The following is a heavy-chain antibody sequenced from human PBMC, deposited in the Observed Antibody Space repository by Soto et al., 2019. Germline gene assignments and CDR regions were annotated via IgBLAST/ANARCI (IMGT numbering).Heavy chain of an antibody. V-gene: IGHV3-9*01. CDR3: VKSKFSSSWKGALDY. J-gene: IGHJ4*02. Sequence: VQLVASGGALVETGRSLRLSCTASGFTFDNYAMYWVRQHPGKGLEWVSSITWDSGSLAYAASVKGRFTISRDNAKKSLFLEMNDLRVEDTAVYHCVKSKFSSSWKGALDYWGQGTLVSVSS. D-gene: IGHD6-13*01. CDR2: ITWDSGSL. CDR1: GFTFDNYA.